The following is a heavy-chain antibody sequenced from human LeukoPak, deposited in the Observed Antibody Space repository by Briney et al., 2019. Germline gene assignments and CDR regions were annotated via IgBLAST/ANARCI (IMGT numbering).Heavy chain of an antibody. CDR2: ISSSSSYI. D-gene: IGHD1/OR15-1a*01. Sequence: GGSLRLSCAASGFTFSSYGMHWVRQAPGKGLEWVSSISSSSSYIYYADSVKGRFTISRDNAKNSLYLQMNSLRAEDTAVYYCARGLSTTSDYWGQGTLVTVSS. J-gene: IGHJ4*02. V-gene: IGHV3-21*01. CDR1: GFTFSSYG. CDR3: ARGLSTTSDY.